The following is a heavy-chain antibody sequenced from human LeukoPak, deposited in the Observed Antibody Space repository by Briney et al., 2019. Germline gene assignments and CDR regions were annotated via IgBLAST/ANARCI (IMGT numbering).Heavy chain of an antibody. J-gene: IGHJ3*02. CDR3: ARQFRGSYGAFDI. D-gene: IGHD1-26*01. CDR2: IYPGDSDT. CDR1: GSGFTSYW. V-gene: IGHV5-51*01. Sequence: GGGLKISFKGSGSGFTSYWIGWVRQMPGKGLEWMGIIYPGDSDTRYSPSFQGQVTISADKSISTAYLQWSSLKASDTAMYYCARQFRGSYGAFDIWGQGTMVTVSS.